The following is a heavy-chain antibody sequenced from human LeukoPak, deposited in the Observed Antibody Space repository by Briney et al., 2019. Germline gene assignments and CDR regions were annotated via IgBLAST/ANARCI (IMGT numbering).Heavy chain of an antibody. CDR3: ARDLGFSTYYFDY. J-gene: IGHJ4*02. V-gene: IGHV4-61*02. Sequence: SQSLSLTCTVSGGSISSGSYYWSWIRQPAGKGLEWIGRIYTSGSTNYNPSLKRRVTISVDTSKNQFSQKLSSVTAADTAVYYCARDLGFSTYYFDYWGQGTLVTVSS. CDR2: IYTSGST. CDR1: GGSISSGSYY. D-gene: IGHD2/OR15-2a*01.